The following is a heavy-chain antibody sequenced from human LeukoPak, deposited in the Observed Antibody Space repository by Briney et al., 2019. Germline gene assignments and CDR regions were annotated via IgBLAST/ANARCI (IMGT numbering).Heavy chain of an antibody. CDR1: GGSISSGGYY. D-gene: IGHD5-18*01. V-gene: IGHV4-31*03. Sequence: SQTLSLTCTVSGGSISSGGYYWSWIRQHPGKGLEWIGYIYYSGSTYYNPSLKSRVTISVDTSKNQFSLKLSSVTAADTAVYYCARRGYSYGPSYYFDYCGQGTLVTVSS. CDR3: ARRGYSYGPSYYFDY. CDR2: IYYSGST. J-gene: IGHJ4*02.